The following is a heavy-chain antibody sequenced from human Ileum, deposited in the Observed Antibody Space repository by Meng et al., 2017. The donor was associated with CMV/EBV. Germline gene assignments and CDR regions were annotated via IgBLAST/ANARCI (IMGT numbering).Heavy chain of an antibody. CDR2: IYWNDDK. V-gene: IGHV2-5*01. Sequence: CSFSGFSLRSSGLGLGLIRQPPGKALEWLALIYWNDDKRFSPSLKNRVTITKDTSKNQVVLTMTNMDPVDTATYYCALRGDTSLVFDFWGQGTLVTVSS. D-gene: IGHD5-18*01. CDR1: GFSLRSSGLG. CDR3: ALRGDTSLVFDF. J-gene: IGHJ4*02.